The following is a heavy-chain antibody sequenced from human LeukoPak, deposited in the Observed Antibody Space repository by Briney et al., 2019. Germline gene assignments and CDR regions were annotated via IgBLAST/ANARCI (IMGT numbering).Heavy chain of an antibody. D-gene: IGHD3-3*01. CDR1: GGSFSGYY. Sequence: SETLSLTCAVYGGSFSGYYWSWIRQPPGKGLEWIGEINHSGSTNYNPSLKSRVTISVDTSKNQFSLKLSSVTAADTAVYYCARVVTIFGVVTYYYYGMDVWGQGTTVTVSS. V-gene: IGHV4-34*01. J-gene: IGHJ6*02. CDR2: INHSGST. CDR3: ARVVTIFGVVTYYYYGMDV.